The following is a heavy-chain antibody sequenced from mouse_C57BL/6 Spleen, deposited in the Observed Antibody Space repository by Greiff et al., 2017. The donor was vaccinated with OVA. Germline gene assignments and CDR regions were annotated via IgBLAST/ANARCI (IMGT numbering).Heavy chain of an antibody. CDR1: GYTFTSYW. CDR2: IYPGSGST. Sequence: VQLQQPGAELVKPGASVKMSCKASGYTFTSYWITWVKQRPGQGLEWIGDIYPGSGSTNYTEKFKSKATLTVDTSSSTAYMQLSSLTSEDSAVYYCARGGIGSSLMDYWGQGTSVTVSS. CDR3: ARGGIGSSLMDY. V-gene: IGHV1-55*01. D-gene: IGHD1-1*01. J-gene: IGHJ4*01.